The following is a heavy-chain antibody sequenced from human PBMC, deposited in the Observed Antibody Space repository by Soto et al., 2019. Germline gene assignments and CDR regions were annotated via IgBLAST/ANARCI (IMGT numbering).Heavy chain of an antibody. CDR2: ISGSGGST. Sequence: GGSLRLSCAASGFTFSSYAMSWVRQAPGKGLEWVSAISGSGGSTYYADSVKGRFTISRDNSKNTLYLQMNSLRAEDTAVYYCAPSTGYCSSTSCYYFDYWGQGTLVTVSS. V-gene: IGHV3-23*01. CDR3: APSTGYCSSTSCYYFDY. J-gene: IGHJ4*02. CDR1: GFTFSSYA. D-gene: IGHD2-2*03.